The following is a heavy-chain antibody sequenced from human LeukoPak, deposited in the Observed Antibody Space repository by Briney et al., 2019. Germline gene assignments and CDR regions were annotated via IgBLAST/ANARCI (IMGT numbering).Heavy chain of an antibody. CDR2: INPSGGST. CDR1: GYTFTSYY. Sequence: ASVKVSCKASGYTFTSYYMHWVRQAPGQGLEWMGIINPSGGSTSYAQKFQGRVTMTRDMSTSTVYMELSSLRSEDTAVYYCARDGSGDYYDSSGYWFDYRGQGTLVTVSS. V-gene: IGHV1-46*01. CDR3: ARDGSGDYYDSSGYWFDY. D-gene: IGHD3-22*01. J-gene: IGHJ4*02.